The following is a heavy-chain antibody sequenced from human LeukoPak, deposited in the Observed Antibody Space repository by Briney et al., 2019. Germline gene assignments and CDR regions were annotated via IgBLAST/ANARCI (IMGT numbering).Heavy chain of an antibody. J-gene: IGHJ3*02. D-gene: IGHD1-26*01. V-gene: IGHV1-69*01. CDR2: IIPIFGTA. Sequence: SVKVSCKASGGTFSSYAISWVRQAPGQGLEWMGGIIPIFGTANYAQKFQGRVTITADESTSTAYMELSSLRSEDTAVYCCARYGGSAQSDAFDIWGQGTMVTVSS. CDR3: ARYGGSAQSDAFDI. CDR1: GGTFSSYA.